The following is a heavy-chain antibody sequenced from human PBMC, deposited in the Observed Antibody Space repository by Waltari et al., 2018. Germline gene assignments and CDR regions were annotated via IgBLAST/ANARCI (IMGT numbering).Heavy chain of an antibody. CDR3: ARVTHSTSGGGYYGSGSPRAEYYFDY. D-gene: IGHD3-10*01. J-gene: IGHJ4*02. CDR2: IIPIFGTA. V-gene: IGHV1-69*08. CDR1: GGTFSSYA. Sequence: QVQLVQSGAEVKKPGSSVKVSCKASGGTFSSYAISWVRQAPGQGLEWMGRIIPIFGTANYAQKVQGRVTITADKSTSTAYMELSSLRSEDTAVYYCARVTHSTSGGGYYGSGSPRAEYYFDYWGQGTLVTVSS.